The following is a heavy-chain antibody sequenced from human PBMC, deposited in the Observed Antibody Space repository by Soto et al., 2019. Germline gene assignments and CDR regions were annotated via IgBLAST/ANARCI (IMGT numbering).Heavy chain of an antibody. D-gene: IGHD2-21*01. Sequence: QVQLLQSGTEVKRPGSSVKVSCKTSGVSFNSYGFAWVRQAPGRGLEWVGKINPASQLTNYEQSLQGRVTITADTSTHTNYMEVSGRTAEEAVVYLCARMRLVRFDHWGQGTLFTVSS. V-gene: IGHV1-69*09. CDR2: INPASQLT. J-gene: IGHJ4*02. CDR3: ARMRLVRFDH. CDR1: GVSFNSYG.